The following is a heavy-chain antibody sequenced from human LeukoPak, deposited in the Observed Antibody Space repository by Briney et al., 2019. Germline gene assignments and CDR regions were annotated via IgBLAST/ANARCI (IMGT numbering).Heavy chain of an antibody. CDR1: GYSISSGYF. V-gene: IGHV4-38-2*02. J-gene: IGHJ4*02. CDR2: IYHSGDT. Sequence: SETLSLTCTVSGYSISSGYFWGWIRQPPRKGLEWIGIIYHSGDTYYNPSLKSRVTISVDTSKNQFSLKLSSVTAADTAVYYCARGYGSGSYSALDYWGQGTLVTVSS. CDR3: ARGYGSGSYSALDY. D-gene: IGHD3-10*01.